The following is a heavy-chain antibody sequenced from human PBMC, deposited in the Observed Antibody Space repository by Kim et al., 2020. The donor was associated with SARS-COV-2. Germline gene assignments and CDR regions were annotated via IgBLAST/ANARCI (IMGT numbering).Heavy chain of an antibody. V-gene: IGHV3-15*01. D-gene: IGHD1-1*01. CDR3: TTGGTTGTYVPFDY. Sequence: DAPVKCRFTISRDGSNNTLYLQMNSLKTEDTAVYYCTTGGTTGTYVPFDYWGQGTLVTVSS. J-gene: IGHJ4*02.